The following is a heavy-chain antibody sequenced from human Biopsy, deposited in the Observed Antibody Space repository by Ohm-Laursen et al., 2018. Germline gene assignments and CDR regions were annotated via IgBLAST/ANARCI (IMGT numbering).Heavy chain of an antibody. D-gene: IGHD3-9*01. CDR1: GCTFSNYD. CDR3: ATKLTGYFHH. J-gene: IGHJ1*01. Sequence: SVKVSCNSPGCTFSNYDVNWVRQAPGQGLEWLGGNIPILGTGNYAQKFQDRVTVAADTSTSTATMELRSLRSDDTAVYYCATKLTGYFHHWGQGTLVIVSS. CDR2: NIPILGTG. V-gene: IGHV1-69*06.